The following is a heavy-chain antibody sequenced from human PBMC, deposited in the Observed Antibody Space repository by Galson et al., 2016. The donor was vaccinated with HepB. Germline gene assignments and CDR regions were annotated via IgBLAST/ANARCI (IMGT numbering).Heavy chain of an antibody. CDR1: GFTFSRYG. CDR3: ASLRSGSYAFDI. CDR2: ISYDGGDK. D-gene: IGHD3-22*01. Sequence: SLRLSCAASGFTFSRYGMHWVRQAPGKGLEWVAVISYDGGDKHYADSVKGRFTVSRDNSKNTLYLQMNSLRAEDTAVYYCASLRSGSYAFDIWGQGTMVTVSS. V-gene: IGHV3-30*19. J-gene: IGHJ3*02.